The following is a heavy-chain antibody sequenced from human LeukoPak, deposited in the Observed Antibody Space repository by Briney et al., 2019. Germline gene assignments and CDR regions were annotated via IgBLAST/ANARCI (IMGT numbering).Heavy chain of an antibody. CDR3: ARGLVRGERYFDY. D-gene: IGHD3-10*01. J-gene: IGHJ4*02. CDR2: INAGNGNT. V-gene: IGHV1-3*01. CDR1: GYTFTSYA. Sequence: GASVKVSCTASGYTFTSYAMHWVRQAPGQRLEWMGWINAGNGNTKYSQKFQGRVTITRDTSASTAYMELSSLRSEDTAVYYCARGLVRGERYFDYWGQGTLVTVSS.